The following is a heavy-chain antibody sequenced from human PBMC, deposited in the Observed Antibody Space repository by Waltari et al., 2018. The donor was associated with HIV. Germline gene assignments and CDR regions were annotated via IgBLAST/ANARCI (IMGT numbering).Heavy chain of an antibody. D-gene: IGHD2-8*02. J-gene: IGHJ5*02. V-gene: IGHV4-34*01. CDR3: ARRGPYWRRWFDP. Sequence: QVQLQQWGAGLLKPSETLSLTCAVYGGSFSGYYWSWIRQPPGKGLEWIGEINHSGSTNYNPSLKSRVTISVDTSKNQFSLKLSSVTAADTAVYYCARRGPYWRRWFDPWGQGTLVTVSS. CDR1: GGSFSGYY. CDR2: INHSGST.